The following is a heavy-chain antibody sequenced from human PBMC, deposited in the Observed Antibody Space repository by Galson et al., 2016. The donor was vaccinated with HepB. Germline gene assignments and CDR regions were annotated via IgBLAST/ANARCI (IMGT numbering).Heavy chain of an antibody. Sequence: SLRLSCAASGFIFSXXXMSXXXQAXXXGPXXVSXXXGGXXXTXXADSXTGRFTISRXNSKKXLYLQXXXLTVEDTXVYYCPKDGYGTIDYXXPGTLVTVSS. V-gene: IGHV3-23*01. CDR3: PKDGYGTIDY. J-gene: IGHJ4*02. CDR2: XXGGXXXT. D-gene: IGHD5-12*01. CDR1: GFIFSXXX.